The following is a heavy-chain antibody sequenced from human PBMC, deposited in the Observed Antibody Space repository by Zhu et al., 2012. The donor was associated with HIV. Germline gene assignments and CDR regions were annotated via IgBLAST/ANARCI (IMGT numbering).Heavy chain of an antibody. Sequence: QVQLQESGPGLVKPSQTLSLTCTVSGVSISSGDYYWSWIRQPPGKGLEWIGYVYYSGITYYNPSLKSRITISVDTSKNQFSLKLSSVTAADTVLYYCARYYYASGRTXDYXGQGPWSPSP. V-gene: IGHV4-30-4*08. CDR2: VYYSGIT. CDR1: GVSISSGDYY. D-gene: IGHD3-10*01. J-gene: IGHJ4*02. CDR3: ARYYYASGRTXDY.